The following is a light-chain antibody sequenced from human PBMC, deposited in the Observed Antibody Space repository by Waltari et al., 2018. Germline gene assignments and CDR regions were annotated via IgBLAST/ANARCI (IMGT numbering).Light chain of an antibody. CDR3: SSYTSSSTLG. J-gene: IGLJ1*01. CDR2: DFS. V-gene: IGLV2-14*03. Sequence: QSALPQPASVSVSPGQSITISCTGTSIDVVGYRYLSSYQQHPGKAPKLIIYDFSNRPSGVSTSFSGSKSGNTASLTISGLQAEDEADYYCSSYTSSSTLGFGTGTKVTVL. CDR1: SIDVVGYRY.